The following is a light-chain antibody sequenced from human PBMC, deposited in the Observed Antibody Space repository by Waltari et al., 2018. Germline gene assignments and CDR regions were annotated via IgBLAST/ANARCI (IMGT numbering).Light chain of an antibody. Sequence: DIQMPQSPSPLSASVGDRLTITCQASQDISNYLNWYQQKPGKAPKLLIYDASNLETGVPSRFSGSGSGTDFTFTISSLQPDDIATYYCQQYDNLPLTFGGGTKVEIK. CDR3: QQYDNLPLT. V-gene: IGKV1-33*01. CDR2: DAS. J-gene: IGKJ4*01. CDR1: QDISNY.